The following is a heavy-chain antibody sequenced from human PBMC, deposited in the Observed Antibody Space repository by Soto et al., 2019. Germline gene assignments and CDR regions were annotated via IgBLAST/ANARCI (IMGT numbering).Heavy chain of an antibody. V-gene: IGHV3-11*01. Sequence: PGGSLRLSCAASGFTFSDYYMSWIRQAPGKGLEWVSYISSSGSTIYYADSVKGRFTISRDNAKNSLYLQMNSLRAEDTAVYYCARAPLGGDFWSGYYPNWFDPWGQGTLVTVSS. CDR3: ARAPLGGDFWSGYYPNWFDP. CDR1: GFTFSDYY. D-gene: IGHD3-3*01. J-gene: IGHJ5*02. CDR2: ISSSGSTI.